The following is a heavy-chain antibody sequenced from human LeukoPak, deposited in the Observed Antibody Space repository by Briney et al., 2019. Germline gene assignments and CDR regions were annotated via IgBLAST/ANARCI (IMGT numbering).Heavy chain of an antibody. Sequence: PSETLSLTCAVYGGSFSGYYWSWIRQPPAKGLEWIGYIYYSGSTNYNPSLKSRVTISVDTSKNQFSLKLSSVTAADTAVYYCARGGYYYDSSGYYYEAFDYWGQGTLVTVSS. V-gene: IGHV4-59*01. CDR3: ARGGYYYDSSGYYYEAFDY. CDR1: GGSFSGYY. J-gene: IGHJ4*02. CDR2: IYYSGST. D-gene: IGHD3-22*01.